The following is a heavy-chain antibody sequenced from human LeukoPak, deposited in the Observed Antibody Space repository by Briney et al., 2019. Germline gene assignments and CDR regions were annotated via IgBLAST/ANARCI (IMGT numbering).Heavy chain of an antibody. CDR1: GFTFSSYA. J-gene: IGHJ3*02. CDR2: ISGSGGTT. V-gene: IGHV3-23*01. CDR3: AKNSMHYNWNAFEI. D-gene: IGHD1-20*01. Sequence: PGGSLRLSCAASGFTFSSYAMNWVRQAPGKGLEWVSGISGSGGTTYYADSVKSRFTISRDISKNTLYLQMNSLRAEDTAVYYCAKNSMHYNWNAFEIWGQGTMVTVSS.